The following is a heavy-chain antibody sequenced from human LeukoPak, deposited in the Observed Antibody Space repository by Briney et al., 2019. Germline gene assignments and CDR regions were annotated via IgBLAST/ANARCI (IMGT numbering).Heavy chain of an antibody. D-gene: IGHD1-26*01. V-gene: IGHV4-59*11. CDR1: GGSISSHY. J-gene: IGHJ4*02. CDR3: ARAYSGSYYYFDY. Sequence: SETLSLTCTFSGGSISSHYWSWIRQPPGKGLEWIGYIYYSGSTNYNPSLKSRVTISVDTSKDQFSLKLSSVTAADTAVYYCARAYSGSYYYFDYWGQGTLVTVSS. CDR2: IYYSGST.